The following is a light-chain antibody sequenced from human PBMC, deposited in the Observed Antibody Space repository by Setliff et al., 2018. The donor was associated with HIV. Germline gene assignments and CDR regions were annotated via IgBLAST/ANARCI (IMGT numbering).Light chain of an antibody. J-gene: IGLJ1*01. CDR3: SSYTSSSPLYV. CDR2: EVS. V-gene: IGLV2-14*01. Sequence: QSALTQPASVSGSPGQSITISCTGTSSDVGGYNYASWYQQHPGKAPKLMIYEVSNRPSGVSDRFSGSKSGNTASLTISGLQTEDEADYFCSSYTSSSPLYVFGTGTKV. CDR1: SSDVGGYNY.